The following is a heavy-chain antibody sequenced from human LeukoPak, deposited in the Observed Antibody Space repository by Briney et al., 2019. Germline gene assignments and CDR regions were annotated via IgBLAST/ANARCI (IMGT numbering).Heavy chain of an antibody. J-gene: IGHJ5*02. CDR1: GGSFSGYY. D-gene: IGHD2-15*01. CDR3: ARGRLCWNDSCYSRWFDP. Sequence: SETLSLTCAVYGGSFSGYYWSWIRQPPGKGLEWIGEINHSGSTNYNPSLKSRVTISLDTSKNQFSLKLSSVTAADTAVYYYARGRLCWNDSCYSRWFDPWGQGTLVTVSS. V-gene: IGHV4-34*01. CDR2: INHSGST.